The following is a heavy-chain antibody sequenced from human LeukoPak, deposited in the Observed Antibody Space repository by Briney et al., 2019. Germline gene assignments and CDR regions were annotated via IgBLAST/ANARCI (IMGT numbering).Heavy chain of an antibody. CDR2: INPNSGGT. Sequence: ASVKVSCKASGYTFTGYYMHWVRQAPGQGLEWMGWINPNSGGTNYAQKFQGRVTMTRDTSISTAYMELSRLRSDDTAVYYCARAPDYYDSSGAFDYWGLGTLVTVSS. V-gene: IGHV1-2*02. D-gene: IGHD3-22*01. J-gene: IGHJ4*02. CDR1: GYTFTGYY. CDR3: ARAPDYYDSSGAFDY.